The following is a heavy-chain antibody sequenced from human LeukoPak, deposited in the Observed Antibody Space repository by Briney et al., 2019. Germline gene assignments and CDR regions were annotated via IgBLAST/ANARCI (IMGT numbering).Heavy chain of an antibody. Sequence: GASVKVSCKASGYTFTGYYMHWVRQAPGQGLEWMGRINPNSGGTNYAQKFQGRVTMTRDTSISTAYMELSRLRSDDTAVYYCARFSSSWYGYYFDYWGQGTLVTISS. CDR1: GYTFTGYY. J-gene: IGHJ4*02. V-gene: IGHV1-2*06. CDR2: INPNSGGT. CDR3: ARFSSSWYGYYFDY. D-gene: IGHD6-13*01.